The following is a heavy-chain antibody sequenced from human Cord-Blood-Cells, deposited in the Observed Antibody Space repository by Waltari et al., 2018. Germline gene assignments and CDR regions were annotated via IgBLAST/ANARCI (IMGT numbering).Heavy chain of an antibody. V-gene: IGHV4-34*01. CDR1: GGSFSGYY. CDR2: IKHSGIT. D-gene: IGHD3-22*01. CDR3: ASYYYYDSSGYYFDY. Sequence: QVQLQQWGAGLLKPSETLSLTCAVYGGSFSGYYWSWIRQPPGKGLEWIGEIKHSGITNYNPSLKSRVTISVDTSKNQFSLKLSSVTAADTSVYYCASYYYYDSSGYYFDYWGQGTLVTVSS. J-gene: IGHJ4*02.